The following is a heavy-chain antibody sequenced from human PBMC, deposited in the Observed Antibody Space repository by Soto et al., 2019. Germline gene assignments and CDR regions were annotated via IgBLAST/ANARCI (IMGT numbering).Heavy chain of an antibody. CDR3: ARDGVGGITIFGVVPTGFDY. CDR2: ISYDGSNK. CDR1: GFTFSSYA. D-gene: IGHD3-3*01. J-gene: IGHJ4*02. Sequence: PGGSLRLSCAASGFTFSSYAMHWVRQAPGKGLEWVAVISYDGSNKYYADSVKGRFTISRDNSKNTLYLQMNSLRAEDTAVYYCARDGVGGITIFGVVPTGFDYWGQGTLVTVSS. V-gene: IGHV3-30-3*01.